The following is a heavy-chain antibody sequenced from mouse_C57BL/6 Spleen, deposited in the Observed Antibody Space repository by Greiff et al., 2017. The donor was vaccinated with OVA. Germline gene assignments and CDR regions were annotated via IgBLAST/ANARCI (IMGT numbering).Heavy chain of an antibody. J-gene: IGHJ2*01. D-gene: IGHD3-2*02. Sequence: EVQLQQSGAELVKPGASVKLSCTASGFNIKDYDMHWVKQRTEQGLERIGRSDAEEGETKYAPKFKGKATISADTSSNTAYLQLSSLTSEDTAVYYWARSRQLRPLDYWGQGTTLTVSS. CDR1: GFNIKDYD. CDR3: ARSRQLRPLDY. V-gene: IGHV14-2*01. CDR2: SDAEEGET.